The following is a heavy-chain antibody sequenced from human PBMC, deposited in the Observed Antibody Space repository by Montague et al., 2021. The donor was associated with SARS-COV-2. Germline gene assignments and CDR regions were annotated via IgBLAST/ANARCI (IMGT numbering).Heavy chain of an antibody. CDR1: GGSISSGGYY. V-gene: IGHV4-31*03. CDR3: ARARTRITMIVVGMGAFDI. Sequence: TLSLTCTVSGGSISSGGYYWSWIRQHPGEGLEWIGYIYYSGSTYYNPSLKSRVTISVGTSKNQFSLKLSSVTAAATAVYYCARARTRITMIVVGMGAFDIWGKGTMVTVSS. J-gene: IGHJ3*02. CDR2: IYYSGST. D-gene: IGHD3-22*01.